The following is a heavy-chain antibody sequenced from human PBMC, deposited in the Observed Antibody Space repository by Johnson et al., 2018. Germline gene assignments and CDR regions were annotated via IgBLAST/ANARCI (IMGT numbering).Heavy chain of an antibody. CDR3: TNLTPDCMVGSCYSDYYYMDV. J-gene: IGHJ6*03. Sequence: VQLVQSGGGLVKPGGSLRLSCAASGFTFSNAWMSWVRQAPGKGLEWVGRIKSKTDGGTTDYAAPVKGRFTISRDDSKKTLYLQMNSLKTEDTAVYYCTNLTPDCMVGSCYSDYYYMDVWGKGTTVTVSS. D-gene: IGHD2-15*01. V-gene: IGHV3-15*01. CDR2: IKSKTDGGTT. CDR1: GFTFSNAW.